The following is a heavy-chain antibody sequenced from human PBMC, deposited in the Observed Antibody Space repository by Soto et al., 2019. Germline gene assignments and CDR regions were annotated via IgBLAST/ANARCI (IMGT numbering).Heavy chain of an antibody. CDR2: MNPNSGNT. D-gene: IGHD3-22*01. CDR1: GYTFTSYD. V-gene: IGHV1-8*01. Sequence: ASVKVSCKASGYTFTSYDINWVRQATGQGLEWMGWMNPNSGNTGYAQKFQGRVTMTRNTSISTAYMELSSLRSEDTAVYYCASSEHYYDSSGYYYGDAFEIWGQGTMVSVSS. CDR3: ASSEHYYDSSGYYYGDAFEI. J-gene: IGHJ3*02.